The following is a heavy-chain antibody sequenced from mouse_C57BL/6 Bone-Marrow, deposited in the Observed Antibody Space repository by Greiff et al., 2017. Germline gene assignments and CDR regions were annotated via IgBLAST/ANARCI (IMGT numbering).Heavy chain of an antibody. CDR3: VRDRITGTNYAMDY. CDR2: IRSKSSNYAT. J-gene: IGHJ4*01. CDR1: GFTFNTYA. D-gene: IGHD4-1*01. V-gene: IGHV10-3*01. Sequence: VQLKESGGGLVQPKGSLKLSCAASGFTFNTYAMHWVRQAPGKGLEWVARIRSKSSNYATYYADSVKDRFTISRDDSQSMLYLQMNNLKTEDTAMYYCVRDRITGTNYAMDYWGQGTSVTVSS.